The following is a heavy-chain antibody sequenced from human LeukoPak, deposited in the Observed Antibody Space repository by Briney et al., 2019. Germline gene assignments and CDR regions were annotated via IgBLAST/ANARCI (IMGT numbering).Heavy chain of an antibody. J-gene: IGHJ4*02. CDR3: ARRPITSYAFDS. CDR2: IKPNSGGT. CDR1: GYTFTGYY. V-gene: IGHV1-2*02. D-gene: IGHD2-2*01. Sequence: ASVKVSCKASGYTFTGYYMHWLRQAPGQGLEWMGWIKPNSGGTNDAQKLQRRVTMTRDTPISTAYMELSTLRPDDTAVYYCARRPITSYAFDSSGQGTLVTVSS.